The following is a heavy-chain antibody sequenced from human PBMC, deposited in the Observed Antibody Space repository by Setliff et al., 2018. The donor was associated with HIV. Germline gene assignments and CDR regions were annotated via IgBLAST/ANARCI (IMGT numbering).Heavy chain of an antibody. Sequence: GESLKISCKGSGYSFTNYWIGWVRQMPGKGLEWMGIIYPGDSDTRYSPSFQGQVTISADKSISTAYLQWSSLKASDTAMYYCARHGAGSSHLYYYYGMDVWGQGTTVTVSS. J-gene: IGHJ6*02. CDR2: IYPGDSDT. CDR1: GYSFTNYW. CDR3: ARHGAGSSHLYYYYGMDV. V-gene: IGHV5-51*01. D-gene: IGHD2-15*01.